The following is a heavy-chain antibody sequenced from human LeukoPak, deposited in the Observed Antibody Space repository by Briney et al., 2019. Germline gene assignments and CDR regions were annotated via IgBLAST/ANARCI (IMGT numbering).Heavy chain of an antibody. J-gene: IGHJ4*02. CDR3: ARAVLLWFGELPSIDY. D-gene: IGHD3-10*01. CDR1: GGSISSYY. V-gene: IGHV4-34*01. Sequence: SETLSLTCTVSGGSISSYYWSWIRQPPGKGLEWIGEINHSGSTNYNPSLKSRVTISVDTSKNQFSLKLSSVTAADTAVYYCARAVLLWFGELPSIDYWGQGTLVTVSS. CDR2: INHSGST.